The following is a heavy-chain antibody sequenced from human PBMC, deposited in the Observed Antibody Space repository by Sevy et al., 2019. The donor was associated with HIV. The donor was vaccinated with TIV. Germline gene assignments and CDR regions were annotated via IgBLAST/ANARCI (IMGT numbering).Heavy chain of an antibody. J-gene: IGHJ6*02. CDR2: FDPEDGET. CDR1: GYTLSKLS. D-gene: IGHD3-3*01. CDR3: ATLDFWSDYPLYGMDV. Sequence: ASVKVSCMVSGYTLSKLSMHWVRQAPGKGPEWMGGFDPEDGETIYAQKFHGRVTMTEDTSTDTAYMELSSLRSEDTAVYYCATLDFWSDYPLYGMDVWGQGTTVTVSS. V-gene: IGHV1-24*01.